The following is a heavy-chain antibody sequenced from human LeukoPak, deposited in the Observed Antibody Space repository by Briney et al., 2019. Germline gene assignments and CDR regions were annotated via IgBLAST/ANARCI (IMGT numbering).Heavy chain of an antibody. Sequence: GGSLRLSCAASGFTFSSYGMHWVRQAPGKGLEWVAVISHDGSNKYYSDSVKGRFTISRDNSKNTLYLQMNSLRVEDTAVYFCARRGGSYFDYWGQGTLVTVSS. CDR2: ISHDGSNK. CDR3: ARRGGSYFDY. V-gene: IGHV3-30*03. J-gene: IGHJ4*02. CDR1: GFTFSSYG. D-gene: IGHD1-26*01.